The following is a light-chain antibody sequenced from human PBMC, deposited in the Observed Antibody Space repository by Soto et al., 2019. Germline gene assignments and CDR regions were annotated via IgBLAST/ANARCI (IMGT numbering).Light chain of an antibody. CDR1: QNISRC. CDR3: QQSYSTTIT. J-gene: IGKJ5*01. CDR2: AAS. Sequence: DIQMTQSRSSLSASVGRRFTISCRARQNISRCLHWYQQKQGKAPNPLTYAASSLQSGVPSRFSGSVSGTDFTLTISNLQNEDVATYDCQQSYSTTITFGQGTRLEI. V-gene: IGKV1-39*01.